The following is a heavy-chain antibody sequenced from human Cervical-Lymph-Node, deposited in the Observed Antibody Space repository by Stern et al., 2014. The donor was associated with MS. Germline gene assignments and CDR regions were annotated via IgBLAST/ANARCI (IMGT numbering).Heavy chain of an antibody. Sequence: VQLVQSGGGIVQPGGSLMISCVASGFNFRTYGMHWVRQGPGKGLGWVSRINGDGPVSTSADSVRGRFTISRNNANNTMSLQLNNLRVEDTAIYYCASAYRASWGQGTLVTVST. J-gene: IGHJ4*02. CDR3: ASAYRAS. CDR1: GFNFRTYG. D-gene: IGHD1-1*01. V-gene: IGHV3-74*02. CDR2: INGDGPVS.